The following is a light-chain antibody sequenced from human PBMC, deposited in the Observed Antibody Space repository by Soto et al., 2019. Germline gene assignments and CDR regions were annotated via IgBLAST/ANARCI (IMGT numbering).Light chain of an antibody. V-gene: IGKV1-6*01. CDR3: LQHFNYPFT. CDR1: QYIRED. Sequence: IQMTNSPSSLPASVGDRVTITCRASQYIREDLAWYQQKPGRAPRLLIYDASTLEDGVPSRFSGSRSGTDFTLIISGLQPEDFATYFCLQHFNYPFTFGQGTRL. CDR2: DAS. J-gene: IGKJ5*01.